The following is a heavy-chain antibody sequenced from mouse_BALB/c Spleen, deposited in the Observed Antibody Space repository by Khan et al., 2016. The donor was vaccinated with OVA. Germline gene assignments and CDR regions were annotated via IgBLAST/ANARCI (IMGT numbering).Heavy chain of an antibody. V-gene: IGHV3-2*02. CDR3: ARFYGWDFDY. CDR2: ISYSGNT. CDR1: GYSITSDYA. D-gene: IGHD1-1*01. J-gene: IGHJ2*01. Sequence: EVQLQESGPGLVKPSQSLSLTCTVTGYSITSDYAWNWIRQFPGNKLEWMGFISYSGNTKYNTSLKSRISITRDTSKNQFFLQLNSVTTEDTATYYCARFYGWDFDYWGQGTTLTVSS.